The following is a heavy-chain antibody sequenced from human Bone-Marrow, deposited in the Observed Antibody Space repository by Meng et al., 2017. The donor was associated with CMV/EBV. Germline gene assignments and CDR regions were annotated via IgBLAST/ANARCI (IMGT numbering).Heavy chain of an antibody. D-gene: IGHD2-2*01. CDR2: IRYDGSNK. CDR3: ARRYCSSTSCLIGY. Sequence: GESLKISCAASGFTFSSYGMHWVRQAPGKGLEWVAFIRYDGSNKYYADSVKGRFTISRDNAKNSLYLQLNSLRAEDTAVYYCARRYCSSTSCLIGYWGQGTLVNVSS. V-gene: IGHV3-30*02. CDR1: GFTFSSYG. J-gene: IGHJ4*02.